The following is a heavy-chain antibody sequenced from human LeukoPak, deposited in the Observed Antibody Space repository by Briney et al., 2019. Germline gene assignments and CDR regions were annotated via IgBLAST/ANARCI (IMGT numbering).Heavy chain of an antibody. CDR3: AADPRGGNWFDP. Sequence: ASVKVSCKASGFTFTSSAVQWVRQARGQRLEWIGWIVVGSGNTNYAQKFQERVTITRDMSTSTAYMELSSLRSEDTAVCYCAADPRGGNWFDPWGQGTLVTVSS. CDR2: IVVGSGNT. D-gene: IGHD3-10*01. J-gene: IGHJ5*02. V-gene: IGHV1-58*01. CDR1: GFTFTSSA.